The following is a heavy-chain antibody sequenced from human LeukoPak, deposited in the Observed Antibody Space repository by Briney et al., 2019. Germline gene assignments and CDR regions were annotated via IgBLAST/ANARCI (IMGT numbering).Heavy chain of an antibody. CDR1: GFTFSTYS. V-gene: IGHV3-48*01. CDR3: ARGSTYYDSSGQVPFDY. Sequence: GGSLRLSCAASGFTFSTYSMNWVRQAPGKGLEWVSYITSSSSTIYYADSVKGRFTISRDNAKNSLYLQMNSLRAEDTAVYYCARGSTYYDSSGQVPFDYWGQGTLVTVSS. D-gene: IGHD3-22*01. CDR2: ITSSSSTI. J-gene: IGHJ4*02.